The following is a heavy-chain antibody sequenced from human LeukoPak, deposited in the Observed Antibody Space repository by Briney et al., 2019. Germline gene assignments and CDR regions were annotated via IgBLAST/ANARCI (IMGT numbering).Heavy chain of an antibody. D-gene: IGHD3-10*01. J-gene: IGHJ4*02. CDR2: INPDGGTT. V-gene: IGHV3-74*01. CDR3: ARVRVGAYDFEY. Sequence: GGSLRLSCAASGFTFSSYNMNWVRQAPGKGLVWVSRINPDGGTTTYADSVKGRFTISRDNAKNTLYLQMNSLRAEDTAVYYCARVRVGAYDFEYWGQGTLVTVSS. CDR1: GFTFSSYN.